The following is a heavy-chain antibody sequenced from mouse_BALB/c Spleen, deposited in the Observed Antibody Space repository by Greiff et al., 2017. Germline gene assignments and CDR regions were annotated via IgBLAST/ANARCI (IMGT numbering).Heavy chain of an antibody. Sequence: VMLVESGPGLVAPSQSLSITCTVSGFSLTSYGVHWVRQPPGKGLEWLGVIWAGGSTNYNSALMSRLSISKDNSKSQVFLKMNSLQTDDTAMYYCARENYGSSRYAMDYWGQGTSVTVSS. V-gene: IGHV2-9*02. D-gene: IGHD1-1*01. CDR2: IWAGGST. CDR3: ARENYGSSRYAMDY. J-gene: IGHJ4*01. CDR1: GFSLTSYG.